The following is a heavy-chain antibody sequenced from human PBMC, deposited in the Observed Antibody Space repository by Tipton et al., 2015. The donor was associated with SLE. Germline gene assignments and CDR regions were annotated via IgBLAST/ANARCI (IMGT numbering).Heavy chain of an antibody. V-gene: IGHV4-59*11. Sequence: GLVKPSETLSLTCTVSGGSITNHCWNWIRQPPGKGLEWIGYIHYSGTTHDNPSLKSRVTMSVDMSKNQFSLRLTSVTAADTAVYYCARTLGAIAHTVYDAFAIRGQGKMVTVSS. CDR3: ARTLGAIAHTVYDAFAI. CDR2: IHYSGTT. CDR1: GGSITNHC. D-gene: IGHD1-26*01. J-gene: IGHJ3*02.